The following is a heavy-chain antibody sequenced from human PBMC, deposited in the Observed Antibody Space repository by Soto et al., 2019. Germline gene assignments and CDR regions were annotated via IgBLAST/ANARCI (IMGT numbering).Heavy chain of an antibody. CDR2: VSPKSGHT. J-gene: IGHJ6*02. V-gene: IGHV1-18*01. CDR3: ARGRTVSSIGPLLV. Sequence: QIQLVQSGAEVKKPGASVKVSCKASGYNFFDYGVSWWRQAPGQGLAWMGWVSPKSGHTGFARKVQGRVNMTADTSTNTAYLELRGLRSDDTAVYYCARGRTVSSIGPLLVWGQGTMVSVSS. D-gene: IGHD1-1*01. CDR1: GYNFFDYG.